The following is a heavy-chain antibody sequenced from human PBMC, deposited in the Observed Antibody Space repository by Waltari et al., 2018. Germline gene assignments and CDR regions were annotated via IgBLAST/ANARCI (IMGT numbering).Heavy chain of an antibody. J-gene: IGHJ4*02. CDR2: IGAGGLTT. Sequence: EVQLLESGGGLVQPGGSLRLSCAASGLTFCNYAMSWARQAPGGGLEWVSSIGAGGLTTYYAASVKGRFTISRDNSKNTLFLQMNSLRAEDTAIYYCAKREYGSYYLDNWGQGTLVTVSS. CDR1: GLTFCNYA. CDR3: AKREYGSYYLDN. D-gene: IGHD1-26*01. V-gene: IGHV3-23*01.